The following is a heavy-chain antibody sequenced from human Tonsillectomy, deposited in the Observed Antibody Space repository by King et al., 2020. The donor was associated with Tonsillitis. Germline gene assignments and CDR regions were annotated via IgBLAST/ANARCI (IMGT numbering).Heavy chain of an antibody. CDR3: ARAPYSGYDYFDY. CDR2: IIPILGIA. V-gene: IGHV1-69*09. Sequence: GQLVQSGAEVKKPGSSVKVSCKASGGTFSSYAISWVRQAPGQGLEWMGRIIPILGIANYAQKFQGRVTITADKSTSTAYMELSSLRSEDTAVYYCARAPYSGYDYFDYWGQGTLVTVSS. CDR1: GGTFSSYA. D-gene: IGHD5-12*01. J-gene: IGHJ4*02.